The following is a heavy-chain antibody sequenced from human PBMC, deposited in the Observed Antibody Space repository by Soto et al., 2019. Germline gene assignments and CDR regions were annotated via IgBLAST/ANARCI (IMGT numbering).Heavy chain of an antibody. CDR1: GYVFTNYG. Sequence: GASVKVSCKASGYVFTNYGISWVRQAPGQGLEWMGWISAYNGNTKYAQKTQGRVTMTTDTSTSTAYMELRSLRFDDTAVYYCGRGESPTVTTLGWFDPCGQGTLVTVSS. D-gene: IGHD4-17*01. V-gene: IGHV1-18*01. CDR3: GRGESPTVTTLGWFDP. CDR2: ISAYNGNT. J-gene: IGHJ5*02.